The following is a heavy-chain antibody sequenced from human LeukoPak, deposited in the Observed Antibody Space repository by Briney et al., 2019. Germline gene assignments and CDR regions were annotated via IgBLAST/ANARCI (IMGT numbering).Heavy chain of an antibody. Sequence: GESLKISCKGSGYRFTTYWIGWGRQMPGKGVEWMGIIYPSDSDTRYSPSFQGQVTISADKSISTAYLQWNSLKASDTAMYYCARLYGDADYWGQGTLVTVSS. V-gene: IGHV5-51*01. CDR3: ARLYGDADY. CDR2: IYPSDSDT. D-gene: IGHD4-17*01. J-gene: IGHJ4*02. CDR1: GYRFTTYW.